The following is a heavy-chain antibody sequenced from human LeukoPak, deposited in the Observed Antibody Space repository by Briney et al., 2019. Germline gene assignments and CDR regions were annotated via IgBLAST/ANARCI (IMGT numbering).Heavy chain of an antibody. CDR2: FHYSGST. J-gene: IGHJ5*02. V-gene: IGHV4-59*01. D-gene: IGHD3-3*01. Sequence: SETLSLTCTVSGGSISSYYWNWIRQPPGEGLEWIGYFHYSGSTNYNPSLKSRVTISVDTSKNQFSLKLSSVTAADTAVYYCARDVGAEFWEWFNWFDPWGQGTLVTVSS. CDR1: GGSISSYY. CDR3: ARDVGAEFWEWFNWFDP.